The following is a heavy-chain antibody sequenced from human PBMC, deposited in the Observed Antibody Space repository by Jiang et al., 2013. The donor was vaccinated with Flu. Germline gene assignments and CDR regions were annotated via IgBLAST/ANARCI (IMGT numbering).Heavy chain of an antibody. Sequence: SGAEVKKPGSSVKVSCKASGGTFSSYTISWVRQAPGQGLEWMGRIIPILGIANYAQKFQGRVTITADKSTSTAYMELSSLRSEDTAVYYCARDPLQSYYYDSSGYSTLNVWGQGTLVTVSS. D-gene: IGHD3-22*01. CDR1: GGTFSSYT. J-gene: IGHJ4*02. CDR3: ARDPLQSYYYDSSGYSTLNV. V-gene: IGHV1-69*04. CDR2: IIPILGIA.